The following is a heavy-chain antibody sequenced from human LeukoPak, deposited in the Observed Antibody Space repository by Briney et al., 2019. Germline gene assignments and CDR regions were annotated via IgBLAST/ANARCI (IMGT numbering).Heavy chain of an antibody. CDR1: GFTFSTYS. J-gene: IGHJ4*02. CDR3: ARDRYGDYASDY. Sequence: PGWSLRLSCAASGFTFSTYSMSWVRQAPGKGLEWVSSIHSSSSYIYYADSVKGRFTISRDNAKNSLYLQMNSLRAEDTAVYYCARDRYGDYASDYWGQGTLVTVSS. D-gene: IGHD4-17*01. CDR2: IHSSSSYI. V-gene: IGHV3-21*01.